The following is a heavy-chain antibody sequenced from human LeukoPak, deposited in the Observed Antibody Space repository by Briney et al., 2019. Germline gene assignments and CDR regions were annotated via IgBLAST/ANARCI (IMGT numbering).Heavy chain of an antibody. CDR2: IYYSGST. CDR3: ASMGEMATIRDYYYYMDV. CDR1: GDSIRSYY. J-gene: IGHJ6*03. D-gene: IGHD5-24*01. Sequence: SETLSLTCTVSGDSIRSYYWSWIRQPPGKGLEWIGYIYYSGSTKYNPSRKSRVTISVDTSKNQFSLKLSSVTAADTAVYYCASMGEMATIRDYYYYMDVWGKGTTVTISS. V-gene: IGHV4-59*01.